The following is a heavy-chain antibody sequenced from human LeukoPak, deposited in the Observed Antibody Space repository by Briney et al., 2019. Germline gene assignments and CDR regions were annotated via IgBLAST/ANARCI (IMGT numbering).Heavy chain of an antibody. CDR2: ISSSSSTI. D-gene: IGHD6-19*01. Sequence: GGSLRLSCAASGFTFSDYYMSWIRQAPGKGLEWVSYISSSSSTIYYADSVKGRFTISRDNAKNSLYLQMNSLRAEDTAVYYCARDFGMYDSSGWFDYWGQGTLVTVSS. J-gene: IGHJ4*02. CDR1: GFTFSDYY. V-gene: IGHV3-11*04. CDR3: ARDFGMYDSSGWFDY.